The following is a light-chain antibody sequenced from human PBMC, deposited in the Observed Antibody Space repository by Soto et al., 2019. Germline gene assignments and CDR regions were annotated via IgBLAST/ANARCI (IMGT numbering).Light chain of an antibody. CDR3: QHSYGTPRT. J-gene: IGKJ1*01. V-gene: IGKV1-39*01. CDR2: AVS. CDR1: KSISTY. Sequence: DIQMTQSPSSLSASVGDRVTITCRASKSISTYLNWYQHKPGKAPKVLIYAVSSLQSGVPSRFSGSGSGTDFTLTITSLQPEDSATYYCQHSYGTPRTFGQGTKVEIK.